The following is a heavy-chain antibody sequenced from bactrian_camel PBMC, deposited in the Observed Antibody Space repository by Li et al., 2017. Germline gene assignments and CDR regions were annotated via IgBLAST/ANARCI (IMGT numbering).Heavy chain of an antibody. D-gene: IGHD3*01. Sequence: LVESGGGSVQPGESLRLSCVASGFPLSNYLMSWARQAPGKGFQWVSGITSGGFTEYADSVRGRFNISRDNDKNTLYLQMNSLKPEDTAMYYCAAGLPGVDCGLNPRCYNAWGQGTQVTVS. J-gene: IGHJ6*01. V-gene: IGHV3S1*01. CDR2: ITSGGFT. CDR3: AAGLPGVDCGLNPRCYNA. CDR1: GFPLSNYL.